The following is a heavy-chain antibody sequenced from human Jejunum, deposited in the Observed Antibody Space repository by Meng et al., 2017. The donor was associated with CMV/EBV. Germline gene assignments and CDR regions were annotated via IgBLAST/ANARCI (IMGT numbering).Heavy chain of an antibody. Sequence: HVQLGQSGAEVKKPGTSAKVSCKDSGYTFTSYDMNWVRQGTGQGLEWMGWMTPNRGTTGYAQKFQGRVTMTRNISKSTAYMDLSSLRSEDTAVYYCATGVADFEYWGQGTLVTVSS. D-gene: IGHD6-19*01. J-gene: IGHJ4*02. V-gene: IGHV1-8*01. CDR1: GYTFTSYD. CDR3: ATGVADFEY. CDR2: MTPNRGTT.